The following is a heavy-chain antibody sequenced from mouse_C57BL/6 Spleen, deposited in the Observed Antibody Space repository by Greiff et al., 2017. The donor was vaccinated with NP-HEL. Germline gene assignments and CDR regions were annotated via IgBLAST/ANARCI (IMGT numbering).Heavy chain of an antibody. J-gene: IGHJ1*03. V-gene: IGHV1-52*01. CDR3: ARFITTVGYFDV. CDR1: GYTFTSYW. D-gene: IGHD1-1*01. Sequence: QVQLQQPGAELVRPGSSVKLSCKASGYTFTSYWMHWVKQRPIQGLEWIGNIDPSDSETHYNQKFKDKATLTVDESSSTAYMQLSSLTSEDSAVYYCARFITTVGYFDVWGTGTTVTVSS. CDR2: IDPSDSET.